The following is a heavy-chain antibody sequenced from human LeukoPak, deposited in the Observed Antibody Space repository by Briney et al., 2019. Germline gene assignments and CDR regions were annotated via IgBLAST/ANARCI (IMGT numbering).Heavy chain of an antibody. CDR3: ARDDVLRYFDWSHYFDY. CDR2: INTNTGNP. V-gene: IGHV7-4-1*02. CDR1: GYTFTSYA. Sequence: ASVKVSCKASGYTFTSYAMNWVRQAPGQGLEWMGWINTNTGNPTYAQGFTGRFVFSLDTSVSTAYLQISSLKAEDTAVYYCARDDVLRYFDWSHYFDYWGQGTLVTVSS. D-gene: IGHD3-9*01. J-gene: IGHJ4*02.